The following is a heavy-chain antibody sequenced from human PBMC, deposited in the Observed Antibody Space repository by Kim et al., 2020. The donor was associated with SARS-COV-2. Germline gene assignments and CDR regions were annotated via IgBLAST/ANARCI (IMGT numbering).Heavy chain of an antibody. CDR1: GGTFSSYA. CDR3: ARDFFGPPYYYGSGRTSDASDI. D-gene: IGHD3-10*01. J-gene: IGHJ3*02. Sequence: SVTVSCKASGGTFSSYAISWVRQAPGQGLEWMGGIIPIFGTANYAQKFQGRVTITADESTSTAYMELSSLRSEYTAVYYCARDFFGPPYYYGSGRTSDASDIWGQGTMVTVSS. V-gene: IGHV1-69*13. CDR2: IIPIFGTA.